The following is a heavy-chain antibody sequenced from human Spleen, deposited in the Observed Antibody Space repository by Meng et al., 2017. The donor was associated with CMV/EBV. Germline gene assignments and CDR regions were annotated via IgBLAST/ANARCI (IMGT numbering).Heavy chain of an antibody. V-gene: IGHV3-33*06. CDR2: IWYDGSTK. CDR1: GFTFGSYG. D-gene: IGHD3-3*01. J-gene: IGHJ4*02. Sequence: GEYLKISCAASGFTFGSYGMHWVRQAPGKGLEWVALIWYDGSTKYYVDSVKGRFAISRGNSKNTLYLQMNSLRAEDTAVYYCAKIDLGGLDYWGQGTLVTVSS. CDR3: AKIDLGGLDY.